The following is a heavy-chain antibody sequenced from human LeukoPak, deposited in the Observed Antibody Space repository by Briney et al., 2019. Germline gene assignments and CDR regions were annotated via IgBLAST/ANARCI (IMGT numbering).Heavy chain of an antibody. CDR1: EFSVTSNY. CDR3: ARGRFSGPDDY. Sequence: PGGSLRLSCAVSEFSVTSNYTNWVRQAPGKGLEWVSVIYRGGATYYADSLRGRFTISRGNTKKMVSLQMTRLGDEETAVYYWARGRFSGPDDYWGKGTLVTVSS. CDR2: IYRGGAT. V-gene: IGHV3-53*01. D-gene: IGHD6-19*01. J-gene: IGHJ4*02.